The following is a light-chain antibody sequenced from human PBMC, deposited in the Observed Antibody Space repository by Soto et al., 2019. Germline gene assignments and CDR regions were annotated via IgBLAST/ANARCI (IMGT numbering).Light chain of an antibody. J-gene: IGKJ1*01. CDR1: QSISSN. V-gene: IGKV3-15*01. CDR3: LQHNNWPRT. CDR2: GAS. Sequence: EIVMPQSPVTLSVSPGERATLSCRASQSISSNLAWYQHKPGQAPRLLIFGASTRATDVPARFSGSGSGTEFTLTISSLQSEDFAVYYCLQHNNWPRTFGQGTKVEVK.